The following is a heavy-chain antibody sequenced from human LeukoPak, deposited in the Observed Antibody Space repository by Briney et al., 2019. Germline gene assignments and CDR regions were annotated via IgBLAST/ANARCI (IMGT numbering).Heavy chain of an antibody. Sequence: GGSLRLSCSASGFTFSSFGMYWVRQAPGKGLEYVSAISRNGGSTYYADSVKGRFTISRDNSKNTLFLQVSSLRAEDTAVYYCVKDYYGSGSLLGGAFNIWGQGTLVTVSS. D-gene: IGHD3-10*01. CDR3: VKDYYGSGSLLGGAFNI. CDR1: GFTFSSFG. CDR2: ISRNGGST. V-gene: IGHV3-64D*06. J-gene: IGHJ3*02.